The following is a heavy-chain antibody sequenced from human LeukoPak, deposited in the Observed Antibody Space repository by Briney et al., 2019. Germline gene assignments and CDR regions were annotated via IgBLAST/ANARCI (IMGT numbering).Heavy chain of an antibody. V-gene: IGHV4-34*01. CDR1: GESFSGYY. J-gene: IGHJ4*02. Sequence: WETLSLTCAVYGESFSGYYWSWVRQPPGKGLEWIGEINHSGSTNYTPSLKSRVTISVDTSTNQVSLKLSSVTAADTAVYYSARARLAGYDYWGQGTLVTVSS. CDR2: INHSGST. CDR3: ARARLAGYDY. D-gene: IGHD3-9*01.